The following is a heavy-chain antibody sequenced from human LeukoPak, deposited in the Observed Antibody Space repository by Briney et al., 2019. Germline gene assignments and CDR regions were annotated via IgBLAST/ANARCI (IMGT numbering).Heavy chain of an antibody. Sequence: SETLSLTCTVSGGSISSGDYYWSWIRQPPGKGLEWIGYIYYSGSTYYNPSLESRVTISVDTSKNRFSLKLSSVTAADTAVYYCARGIIIRGGDAFDIWGQGTMVTVSS. CDR1: GGSISSGDYY. V-gene: IGHV4-30-4*01. CDR3: ARGIIIRGGDAFDI. CDR2: IYYSGST. D-gene: IGHD3-10*01. J-gene: IGHJ3*02.